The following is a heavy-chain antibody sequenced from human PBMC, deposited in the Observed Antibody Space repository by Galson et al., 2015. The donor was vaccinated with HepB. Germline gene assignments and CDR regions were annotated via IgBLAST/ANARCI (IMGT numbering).Heavy chain of an antibody. V-gene: IGHV2-5*02. CDR2: IYWDDDK. CDR3: AHSYEWLRPGGGWFDP. Sequence: PALVKPTQTLTLTCTFSGFSLSTSGVGVGWIRQPPGKALEWLALIYWDDDKRYSPSLKSRLTITKDTSKNQVVLTMTNMDPVDTATYYCAHSYEWLRPGGGWFDPWGQGTLVTVSS. J-gene: IGHJ5*02. CDR1: GFSLSTSGVG. D-gene: IGHD5-12*01.